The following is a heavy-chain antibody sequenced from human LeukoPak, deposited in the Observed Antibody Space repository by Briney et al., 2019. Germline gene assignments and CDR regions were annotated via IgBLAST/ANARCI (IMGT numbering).Heavy chain of an antibody. D-gene: IGHD3-22*01. V-gene: IGHV3-53*01. Sequence: PGGSLRLSCAASGFTVSSNYMSWVRQAPGKGLEGVSVIYSGGSTYYADSVKGRFTISRDNSKNTLYLQMNSLRAEDTAVYYCASEIPRYYDSSGYYFRWGQGTLVTVSS. J-gene: IGHJ4*02. CDR3: ASEIPRYYDSSGYYFR. CDR2: IYSGGST. CDR1: GFTVSSNY.